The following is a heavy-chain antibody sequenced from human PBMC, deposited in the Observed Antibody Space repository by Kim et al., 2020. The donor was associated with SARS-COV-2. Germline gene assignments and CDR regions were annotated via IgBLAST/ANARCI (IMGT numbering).Heavy chain of an antibody. CDR3: SSGIERLRLRYYYYGLDV. Sequence: SETLSLTCAVYGGSFSGYYWSWICLPPGKGKEWIGDVYHSGSTNYNSNLKSRVTISVATSKNQYSLKLSFATATDTAAYYCSSGIERLRLRYYYYGLDV. J-gene: IGHJ6*01. CDR2: VYHSGST. D-gene: IGHD6-25*01. V-gene: IGHV4-34*01. CDR1: GGSFSGYY.